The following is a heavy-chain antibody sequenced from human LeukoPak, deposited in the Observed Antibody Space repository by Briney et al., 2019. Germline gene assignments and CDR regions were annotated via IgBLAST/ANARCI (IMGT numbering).Heavy chain of an antibody. CDR2: MSRSGSPI. D-gene: IGHD6-25*01. Sequence: GGSLRLSCAASGFTFSSYSMNWVRQAPGKGLEWVSYMSRSGSPIYYADSVKGRFTISRDNAKNSLYLQMNSLRDEDTAVYYCARDGVAADGINTPGFDYWGQGTLVTVSS. CDR1: GFTFSSYS. CDR3: ARDGVAADGINTPGFDY. V-gene: IGHV3-48*02. J-gene: IGHJ4*02.